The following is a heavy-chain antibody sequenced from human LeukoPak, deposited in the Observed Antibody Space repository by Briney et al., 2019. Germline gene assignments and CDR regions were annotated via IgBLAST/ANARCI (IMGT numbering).Heavy chain of an antibody. D-gene: IGHD6-19*01. V-gene: IGHV4-59*08. Sequence: PSETLSLTCTVSGGSISSYYWSWIRQPPGKGLEWIGYIYYSGSTNYNPSLKSRVTISVDTSKNQFSLKLSSVTAADTAVYYCARVEDAVAGTETYNWFDPWGQGTLVTVSS. CDR2: IYYSGST. CDR1: GGSISSYY. J-gene: IGHJ5*02. CDR3: ARVEDAVAGTETYNWFDP.